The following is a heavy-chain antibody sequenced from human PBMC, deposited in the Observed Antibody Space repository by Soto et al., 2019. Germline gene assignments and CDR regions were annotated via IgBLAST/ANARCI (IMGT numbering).Heavy chain of an antibody. J-gene: IGHJ5*02. D-gene: IGHD1-26*01. CDR3: ARVGVGPELGWWFDP. CDR1: GGTFSSYA. CDR2: IIPIVGTA. V-gene: IGHV1-69*01. Sequence: QVQLVQSGAEVKKPGSSVKVSCKASGGTFSSYAISWVRQAPGQGLEWMGGIIPIVGTANYAQKFEGRVTITADESTSTAYMERRSQRSEDTAVYYCARVGVGPELGWWFDPGGQGTLVTVS.